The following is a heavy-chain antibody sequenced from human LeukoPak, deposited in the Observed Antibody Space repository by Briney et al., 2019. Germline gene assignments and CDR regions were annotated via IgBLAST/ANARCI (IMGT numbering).Heavy chain of an antibody. V-gene: IGHV1-18*01. J-gene: IGHJ4*02. CDR1: GYTFTSYG. D-gene: IGHD4-23*01. Sequence: ASVKVSCKASGYTFTSYGISWVRQAPGQGLEWVGWISAYNRDTNHAQKVQGRVTMTTDTSTTTAYMELRSLRSDDTAVYYCARDTSGGPYFDYWGQGTLVTVAS. CDR2: ISAYNRDT. CDR3: ARDTSGGPYFDY.